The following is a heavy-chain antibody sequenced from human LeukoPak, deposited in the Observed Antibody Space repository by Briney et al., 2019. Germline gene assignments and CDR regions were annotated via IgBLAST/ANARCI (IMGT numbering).Heavy chain of an antibody. V-gene: IGHV3-23*01. CDR3: AKEAGSVYFYESSGYFDY. Sequence: GGSLRFSCVVSGFTFKNYATSWVRQAPGKGLEWVSSISASGGSSYYADSVKGRFTISRDSSKNTLYLQMNSLRVEDTAVYYCAKEAGSVYFYESSGYFDYWGQGTLVTVSS. D-gene: IGHD3-22*01. J-gene: IGHJ4*02. CDR2: ISASGGSS. CDR1: GFTFKNYA.